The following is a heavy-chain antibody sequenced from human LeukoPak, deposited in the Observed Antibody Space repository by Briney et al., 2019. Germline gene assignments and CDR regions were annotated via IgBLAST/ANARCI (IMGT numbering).Heavy chain of an antibody. D-gene: IGHD2-15*01. V-gene: IGHV3-48*03. CDR3: AREESRILYPWFDP. CDR2: ISSSSSTI. CDR1: GFTFSSYE. J-gene: IGHJ5*02. Sequence: GGSLRLSCAASGFTFSSYEMNWVRQAPGKGLEWVSYISSSSSTIYYADSVKGRFTISRDNAKNSLYLQMNSLRAEDTAVYYCAREESRILYPWFDPWGQGTLVTVSS.